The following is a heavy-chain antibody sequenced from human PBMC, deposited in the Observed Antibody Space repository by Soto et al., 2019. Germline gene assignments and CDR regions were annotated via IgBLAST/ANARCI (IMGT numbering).Heavy chain of an antibody. D-gene: IGHD3-16*02. CDR2: LYWDDDQ. CDR1: GFSLNTPGVG. J-gene: IGHJ4*02. Sequence: QITLKEPGPILVKPTETLTLTCTFSGFSLNTPGVGVGWIRQPPGKALEWLALLYWDDDQRYSPSLESRLTITKDTSTNRAVLTMANMDPVDTATYYCALKGFQTSYHDTEFFDHWGKGTLVTVSS. V-gene: IGHV2-5*02. CDR3: ALKGFQTSYHDTEFFDH.